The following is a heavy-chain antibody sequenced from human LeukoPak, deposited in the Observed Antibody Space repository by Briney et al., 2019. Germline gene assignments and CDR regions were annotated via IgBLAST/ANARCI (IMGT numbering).Heavy chain of an antibody. D-gene: IGHD4-23*01. CDR2: VYPSDSDT. V-gene: IGHV5-51*01. J-gene: IGHJ4*02. CDR3: AKLRWPKGDRSCFDF. Sequence: GESVKISCKGSGYSFTTYWIGWVRQMPGKGLEWMGIVYPSDSDTKYSPSFQGQITISADKSISTAYLQWTSLKASDTAMYYCAKLRWPKGDRSCFDFWGQGTLVTVSP. CDR1: GYSFTTYW.